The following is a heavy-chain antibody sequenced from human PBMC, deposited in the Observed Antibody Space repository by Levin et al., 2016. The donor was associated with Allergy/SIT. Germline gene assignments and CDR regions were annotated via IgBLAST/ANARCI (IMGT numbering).Heavy chain of an antibody. Sequence: SETLSLTCAVFVRPFSGYSWTWIRQPPGKGLEWIGDVNHSGSTNYNPSLKTRVTMSVDTAKNQFSLKLNSVTAADTAVYYCARGNGDSASAGGGWFDPWGQGTQVTVSS. J-gene: IGHJ5*02. CDR3: ARGNGDSASAGGGWFDP. CDR1: VRPFSGYS. CDR2: VNHSGST. V-gene: IGHV4-34*01. D-gene: IGHD4-17*01.